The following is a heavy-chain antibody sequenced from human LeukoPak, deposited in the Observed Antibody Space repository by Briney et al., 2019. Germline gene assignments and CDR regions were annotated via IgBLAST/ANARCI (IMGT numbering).Heavy chain of an antibody. D-gene: IGHD6-19*01. Sequence: PSETLSLTCAVYGGSFSGYYWSWIRQPPGKGLEWIGYIYYSGSTNYNPSLKSRVTISVDTSKNQFSLKLSSVTAADTAVYYCARHSSGWYDGDFDYWGQGTLVTVSS. CDR2: IYYSGST. J-gene: IGHJ4*02. V-gene: IGHV4-59*08. CDR3: ARHSSGWYDGDFDY. CDR1: GGSFSGYY.